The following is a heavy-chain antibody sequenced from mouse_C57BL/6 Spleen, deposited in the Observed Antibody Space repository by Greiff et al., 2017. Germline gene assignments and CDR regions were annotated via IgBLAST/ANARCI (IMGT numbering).Heavy chain of an antibody. CDR3: AREDYYGSNPFDY. CDR1: GFNIKNTY. Sequence: VQLKESVAELVRPGASVKLSCTASGFNIKNTYMHWVKQRPEQGLEWIGRIDPANGNTKYAPKFQGKATITADTSSNTAYLQLSSLTSEDTAIYYCAREDYYGSNPFDYWGQGTTLTVSS. V-gene: IGHV14-3*01. J-gene: IGHJ2*01. D-gene: IGHD1-1*01. CDR2: IDPANGNT.